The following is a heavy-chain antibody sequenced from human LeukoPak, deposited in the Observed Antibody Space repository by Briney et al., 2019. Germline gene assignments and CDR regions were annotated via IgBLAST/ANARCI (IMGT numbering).Heavy chain of an antibody. V-gene: IGHV3-7*01. CDR1: GFIISTYW. Sequence: PGGSLRLSCAASGFIISTYWMSWVRQAPGKGLEWVANIKQDGSEKYYVDSVKGRFIISRDNTKNSLYLQVNSLRAEDTAVYYCARDTCGCGSGWHLYWYFDLWGRGTLVTVSS. D-gene: IGHD6-19*01. CDR2: IKQDGSEK. J-gene: IGHJ2*01. CDR3: ARDTCGCGSGWHLYWYFDL.